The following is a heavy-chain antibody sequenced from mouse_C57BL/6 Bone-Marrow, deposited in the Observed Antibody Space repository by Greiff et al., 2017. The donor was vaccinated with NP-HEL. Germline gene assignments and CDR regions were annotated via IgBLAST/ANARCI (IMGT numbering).Heavy chain of an antibody. D-gene: IGHD2-1*01. J-gene: IGHJ1*03. V-gene: IGHV1-82*01. Sequence: QVQLQQSGPELVKPGASVKISCKASGYAFSSSWMNWVKQRPGTGLEWIGRIYPGDGDTNYNGKFKGKATLTADKSSSTAYMQLSSLTSEDSAVYFCAMGNFYWYFDVWGTGTTVTVSS. CDR2: IYPGDGDT. CDR1: GYAFSSSW. CDR3: AMGNFYWYFDV.